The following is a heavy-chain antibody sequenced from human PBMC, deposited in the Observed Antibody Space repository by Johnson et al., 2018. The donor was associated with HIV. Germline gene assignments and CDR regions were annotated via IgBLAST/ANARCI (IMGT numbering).Heavy chain of an antibody. J-gene: IGHJ3*02. V-gene: IGHV3-30*02. CDR2: IRFDGSNK. CDR3: ANFYTDNTLGLFGAFDI. D-gene: IGHD1-1*01. CDR1: GFTFSNYG. Sequence: VQLVESGGGVVQPGGSLRLSCAASGFTFSNYGMHWVRQAPGKWLEWVAFIRFDGSNKYSADSVKGRFTISRDNSKNTLYLKMNSLRAEDTAVYYCANFYTDNTLGLFGAFDIWGQGTMVTASS.